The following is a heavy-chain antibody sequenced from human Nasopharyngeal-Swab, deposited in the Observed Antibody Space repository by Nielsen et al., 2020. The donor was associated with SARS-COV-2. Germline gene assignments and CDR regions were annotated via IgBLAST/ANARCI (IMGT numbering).Heavy chain of an antibody. J-gene: IGHJ4*02. Sequence: ASVKVSCKASGYTFNTYGISWVRQAPGQGLEWMGWINAYNGNTDYAQKLQGRVTMTRDTSISTAYMELSRLRSDDTAVYYCARDGGYSSSWYLGYWGQGTLVTVSS. D-gene: IGHD6-13*01. CDR1: GYTFNTYG. V-gene: IGHV1-18*04. CDR3: ARDGGYSSSWYLGY. CDR2: INAYNGNT.